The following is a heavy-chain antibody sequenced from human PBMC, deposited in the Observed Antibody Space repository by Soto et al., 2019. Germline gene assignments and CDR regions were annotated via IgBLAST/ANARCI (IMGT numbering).Heavy chain of an antibody. J-gene: IGHJ6*04. V-gene: IGHV4-59*08. CDR1: GGSISGYY. D-gene: IGHD6-6*01. CDR3: ARHQGIAARPLDV. CDR2: IHYSGST. Sequence: SETLSLTCTVSGGSISGYYWSWIRQPPGKGLEWIGYIHYSGSTNYNPSLKSRVTILVDTSKNQFSLKLSSVTAADTAVYYCARHQGIAARPLDVWGKGTTVTVSS.